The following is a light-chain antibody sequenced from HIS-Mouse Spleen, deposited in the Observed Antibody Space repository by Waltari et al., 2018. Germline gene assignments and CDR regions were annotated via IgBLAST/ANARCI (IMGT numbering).Light chain of an antibody. CDR3: SSYAGSNNFVV. CDR2: EVS. J-gene: IGLJ2*01. CDR1: SSDVGSYNY. V-gene: IGLV2-8*01. Sequence: QSALTQPASVSGSPGQSITISCTGTSSDVGSYNYVSWYQQHPGKAPKLMIYEVSKRPSGVPARFSGSKSGNTASLTVSGLQAEDEADYYCSSYAGSNNFVVFGGGTKLTVL.